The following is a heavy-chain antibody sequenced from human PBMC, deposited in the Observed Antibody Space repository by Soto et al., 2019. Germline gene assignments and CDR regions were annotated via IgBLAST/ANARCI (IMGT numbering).Heavy chain of an antibody. CDR1: GGTFSSYA. CDR2: IIPIFGTA. CDR3: ARDHNVDGYHYQYYGMDV. D-gene: IGHD3-22*01. Sequence: QVQLVQSGAEVKKPGSSVKVSCKASGGTFSSYAISWVRQAPGQGLEWMGGIIPIFGTANYAQKFQGRVTITADEATSTPYMELRSLRSEDTAVYYCARDHNVDGYHYQYYGMDVWGQGTTVTVSS. J-gene: IGHJ6*02. V-gene: IGHV1-69*01.